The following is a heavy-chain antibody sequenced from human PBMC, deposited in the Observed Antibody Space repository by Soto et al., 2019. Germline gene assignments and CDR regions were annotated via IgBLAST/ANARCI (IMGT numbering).Heavy chain of an antibody. CDR3: TRGYYRPAY. CDR1: GFTFSSYF. J-gene: IGHJ4*02. V-gene: IGHV3-74*01. CDR2: IDNDGGTT. Sequence: PGGSLRLSCAASGFTFSSYFMYWVRQAPGKGLVWVSRIDNDGGTTNYADSVKGRFTISRDNAKNTLYLQMNRLRAEDTAVYYCTRGYYRPAYWGQGTLVTDSS. D-gene: IGHD1-26*01.